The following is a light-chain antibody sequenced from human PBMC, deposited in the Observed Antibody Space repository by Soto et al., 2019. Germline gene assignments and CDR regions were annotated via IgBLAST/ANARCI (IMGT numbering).Light chain of an antibody. CDR2: EVN. V-gene: IGLV2-18*01. CDR1: RRDVGSYNR. Sequence: QSVLTPLPSVSGTPGHSVPISCTGTRRDVGSYNRFSWYKQPPGKAPKPLIYEVNNPPWSVSYRYSGSKSGNTASLIISGLQAEEEADYYCSFYTSTYSFVFGTGTNVTVL. J-gene: IGLJ1*01. CDR3: SFYTSTYSFV.